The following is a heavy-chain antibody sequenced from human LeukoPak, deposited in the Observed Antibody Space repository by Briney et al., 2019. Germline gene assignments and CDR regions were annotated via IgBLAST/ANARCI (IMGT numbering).Heavy chain of an antibody. CDR2: IYYSGST. V-gene: IGHV4-59*01. Sequence: NPSETLSLTCAVSGGSISSYYWSWIRQPPGKGLEWIGYIYYSGSTNYNPSLKSRVTISVDTSKNQFSLKLSSVTAADTAVYYCARVSPGYYYGMDVWGQGTTVTVSS. CDR1: GGSISSYY. D-gene: IGHD2-2*01. J-gene: IGHJ6*02. CDR3: ARVSPGYYYGMDV.